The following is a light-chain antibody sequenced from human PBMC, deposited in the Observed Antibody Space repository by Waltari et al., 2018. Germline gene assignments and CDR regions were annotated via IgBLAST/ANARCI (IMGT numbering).Light chain of an antibody. CDR3: QQYHSPPQT. CDR1: QSVLYTTNNKNY. V-gene: IGKV4-1*01. CDR2: WAS. J-gene: IGKJ4*01. Sequence: DIVMTQSPDSLAVSLGERATINCKSSQSVLYTTNNKNYLAWYQHKPGQPPKLLMYWASTRESGVPDRFSGSGSGTNFTLTISSLQAEDVAVYYCQQYHSPPQTFGGGTKVEIK.